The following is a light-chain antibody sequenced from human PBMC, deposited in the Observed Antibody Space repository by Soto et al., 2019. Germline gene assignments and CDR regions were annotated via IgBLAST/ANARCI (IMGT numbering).Light chain of an antibody. V-gene: IGLV3-1*01. J-gene: IGLJ2*01. CDR1: KLGDKY. CDR3: QAWDSSPVV. CDR2: QDS. Sequence: SYELTQPPSGAVSPGQTSRMTCSGDKLGDKYACWYQQKPGQSPVLVIYQDSKRPSVIPERFSGSNSGNTATLTISGTQAMDEADYYCQAWDSSPVVFGGGTKLTVL.